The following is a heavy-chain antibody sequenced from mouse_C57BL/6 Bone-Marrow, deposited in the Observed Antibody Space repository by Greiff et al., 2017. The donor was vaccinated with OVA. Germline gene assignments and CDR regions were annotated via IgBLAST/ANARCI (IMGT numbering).Heavy chain of an antibody. V-gene: IGHV14-4*01. CDR1: GFNITDDY. D-gene: IGHD3-1*01. CDR3: PLGGRRRGFAY. Sequence: EVQLQQSGAELVRPGASVKLSCTASGFNITDDYMHWVKQRPEQGLEWIGWIDPENGDTEYASKFKGKAPLTADTSSNTAYLQLSSLTSEDTAVYYCPLGGRRRGFAYWGQGTLVTVSA. J-gene: IGHJ3*01. CDR2: IDPENGDT.